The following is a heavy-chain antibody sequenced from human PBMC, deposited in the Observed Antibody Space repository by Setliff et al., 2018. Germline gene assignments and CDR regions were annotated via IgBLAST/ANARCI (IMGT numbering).Heavy chain of an antibody. V-gene: IGHV4-39*07. CDR2: VYYSGNT. J-gene: IGHJ4*02. D-gene: IGHD3-22*01. CDR1: GGSISTTDYY. Sequence: SETLSLTCTVSGGSISTTDYYWGWIRQPPGKGLEWIGCVYYSGNTYYSPSLKSRVTMFVVTSKNQFSLMLYSVAAADTAIYYCARYDSSGYSENYYFDYWGRGTLVTVSS. CDR3: ARYDSSGYSENYYFDY.